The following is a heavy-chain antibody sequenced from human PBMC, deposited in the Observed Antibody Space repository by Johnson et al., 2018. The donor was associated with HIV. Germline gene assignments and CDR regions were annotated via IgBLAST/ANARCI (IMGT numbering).Heavy chain of an antibody. Sequence: VQLVESGGGLVQPGGSLRLSCAASGFAFRTYWMVWVRQVPGKRPVWVARIYNDGSRTTYADSVRGRFTISRDHAKYTVDLQMNSLRVEDTAVYYCAKVDCGGDTCAGYDPFDLWGQGTLVTVSS. CDR3: AKVDCGGDTCAGYDPFDL. D-gene: IGHD2-21*01. J-gene: IGHJ3*01. CDR2: IYNDGSRT. CDR1: GFAFRTYW. V-gene: IGHV3-74*03.